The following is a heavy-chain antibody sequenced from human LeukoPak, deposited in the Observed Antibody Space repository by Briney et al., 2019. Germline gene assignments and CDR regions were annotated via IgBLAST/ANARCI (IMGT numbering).Heavy chain of an antibody. D-gene: IGHD3-9*01. J-gene: IGHJ4*02. V-gene: IGHV3-74*01. Sequence: GGSLRLSCAASGFAFSSYWMHWVRQAPGKGLVWVSRINSDGSSTSYADSVKGRFTISRDNAKNTLYLQMNSLRAEDTAVYYWARERYFDSNYFDYWGQGTLVTVSS. CDR1: GFAFSSYW. CDR2: INSDGSST. CDR3: ARERYFDSNYFDY.